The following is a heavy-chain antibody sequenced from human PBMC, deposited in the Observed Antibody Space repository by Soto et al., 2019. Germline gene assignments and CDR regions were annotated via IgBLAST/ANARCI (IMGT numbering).Heavy chain of an antibody. V-gene: IGHV3-64*02. J-gene: IGHJ4*02. Sequence: GGSLRLSCSASGFIFSESTIYWVRQVPGKGLEAISAVSTSGRSTYYADSVKDRFTISRDNSKNTLFLQMGSLRPEDTAVYYCARDPGGTSLYIFDYWGQGTLVTVSS. D-gene: IGHD2-2*02. CDR1: GFIFSEST. CDR2: VSTSGRST. CDR3: ARDPGGTSLYIFDY.